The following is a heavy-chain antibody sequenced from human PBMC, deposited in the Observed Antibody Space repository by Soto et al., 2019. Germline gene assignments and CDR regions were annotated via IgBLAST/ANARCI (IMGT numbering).Heavy chain of an antibody. J-gene: IGHJ6*02. CDR2: ISSSGSTI. V-gene: IGHV3-48*03. CDR1: GFTFSSYE. Sequence: AGGSLRLSCAASGFTFSSYEMNWVRQAPGKGLEWVSYISSSGSTIYYADSVKGRFTISRDNAKNSLYLQMNSLRAEDTAVYYCARGAVTYFVWFDSPDRHGMVVSCPAPTVTVFS. CDR3: ARGAVTYFVWFDSPDRHGMVV. D-gene: IGHD3-9*01.